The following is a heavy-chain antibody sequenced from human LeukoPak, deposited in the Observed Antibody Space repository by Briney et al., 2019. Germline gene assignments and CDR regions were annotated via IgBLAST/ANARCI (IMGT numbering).Heavy chain of an antibody. CDR3: ARNAVFGGNWFDP. D-gene: IGHD3-16*01. V-gene: IGHV4-61*01. CDR2: IYYTGST. J-gene: IGHJ5*02. CDR1: GGSINSGNYY. Sequence: KPSETLSLTCTVSGGSINSGNYYWSWIRQPPGKGLEWIGYIYYTGSTDYNPSLKSRVTISLDTSKNQFSLTLSSVTTADTAVYYCARNAVFGGNWFDPWGQGTLVTVSS.